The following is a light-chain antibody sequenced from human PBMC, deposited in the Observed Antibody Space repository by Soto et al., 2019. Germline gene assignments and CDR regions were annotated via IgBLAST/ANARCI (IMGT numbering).Light chain of an antibody. Sequence: QSALTQPASVSGSPGQSITISCTATKSDVAGYNYVSWYQHHPGKAPTLMIYDVSNRPSGVSNRFSGSMSGNTASLTISGLQAEDEADYYCSSYTTGSSRDVVFGGGTKLTVL. CDR3: SSYTTGSSRDVV. J-gene: IGLJ2*01. CDR2: DVS. CDR1: KSDVAGYNY. V-gene: IGLV2-14*03.